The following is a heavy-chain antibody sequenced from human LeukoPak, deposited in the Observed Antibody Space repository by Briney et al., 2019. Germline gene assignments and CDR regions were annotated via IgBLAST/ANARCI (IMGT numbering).Heavy chain of an antibody. D-gene: IGHD1-26*01. V-gene: IGHV1-2*02. J-gene: IGHJ3*02. CDR1: GYTFTGYY. Sequence: ASVKVSCKASGYTFTGYYIHWVRQAPGQGLEWMGWINPNSGGTDYAQKFQGRVTMTRDTSISTAYMELSSLRSDDTAVYYCARVSQSGSSHAFDIWGQGTMVTVSS. CDR2: INPNSGGT. CDR3: ARVSQSGSSHAFDI.